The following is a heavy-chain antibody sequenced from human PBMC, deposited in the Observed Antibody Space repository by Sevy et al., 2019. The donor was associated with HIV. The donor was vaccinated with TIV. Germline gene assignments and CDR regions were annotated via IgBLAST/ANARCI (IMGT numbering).Heavy chain of an antibody. Sequence: GGSLRLSCAASGFTFISYAMSWVRQAPGKGLEWVSAISGSGGSTYYADSVKGRFTISRDNSKNTLYLQTNSLRAEDTAVYYCAKDRKAIPPVLGIWGQGTMVTVSS. CDR3: AKDRKAIPPVLGI. CDR2: ISGSGGST. CDR1: GFTFISYA. V-gene: IGHV3-23*01. J-gene: IGHJ3*02. D-gene: IGHD3-16*01.